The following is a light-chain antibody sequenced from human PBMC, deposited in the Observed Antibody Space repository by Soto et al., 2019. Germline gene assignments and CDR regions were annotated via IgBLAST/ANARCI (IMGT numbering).Light chain of an antibody. CDR3: CSYGGSPHYV. V-gene: IGLV2-11*01. CDR2: DVS. J-gene: IGLJ1*01. CDR1: SSDVGGYNY. Sequence: QSALTQPRSVSGSPGQSVSISCTGTSSDVGGYNYVSWYQQYPGKAPKLMIYDVSKRPSGVPDRFSGSKSGNTASVTISGLQAEDEADYYCCSYGGSPHYVFGTGTKVTVL.